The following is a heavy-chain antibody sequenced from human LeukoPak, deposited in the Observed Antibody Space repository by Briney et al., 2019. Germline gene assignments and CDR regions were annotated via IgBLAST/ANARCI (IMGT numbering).Heavy chain of an antibody. CDR1: GYTFTSYF. CDR2: INPSGGST. CDR3: ARTAGRTFDY. J-gene: IGHJ4*02. V-gene: IGHV1-46*01. D-gene: IGHD6-6*01. Sequence: GASVKVSCKASGYTFTSYFMHWVRQAPGQGLERMGIINPSGGSTSYAQKFQGRVTTTRDTSTSTVYMELSSLRSEDTAVYYCARTAGRTFDYWGQGTLVTVSS.